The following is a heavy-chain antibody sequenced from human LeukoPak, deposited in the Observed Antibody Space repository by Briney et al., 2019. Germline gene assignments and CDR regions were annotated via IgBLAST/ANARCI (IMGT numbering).Heavy chain of an antibody. D-gene: IGHD3-22*01. Sequence: PGGSLRLSCAASGFAVSSNYMSWVRQAPGKGLEWVSVIYTGGSTYCADSVKGRFTISRDNSKNTVYLQMNSLRAEDTAVYYCARERGTSGYILAFWGQGTLVTVSS. CDR3: ARERGTSGYILAF. CDR2: IYTGGST. CDR1: GFAVSSNY. J-gene: IGHJ4*02. V-gene: IGHV3-53*01.